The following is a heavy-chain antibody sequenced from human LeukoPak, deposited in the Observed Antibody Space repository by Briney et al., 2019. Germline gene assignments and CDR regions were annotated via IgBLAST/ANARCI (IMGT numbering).Heavy chain of an antibody. Sequence: QPGRSLRLSCAASGFTFSTYAMHWVRQAPGKGLVWVSRINTDGSSTNYADSVKGRFTISRDNAKNTLYLQMNSLRAEDTAVYYCARGLQGIDYWGQGTLVTVSS. CDR3: ARGLQGIDY. J-gene: IGHJ4*02. CDR2: INTDGSST. V-gene: IGHV3-74*01. D-gene: IGHD4-11*01. CDR1: GFTFSTYA.